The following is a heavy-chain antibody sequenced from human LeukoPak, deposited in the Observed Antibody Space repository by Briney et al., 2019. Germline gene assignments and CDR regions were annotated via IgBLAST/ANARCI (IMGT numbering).Heavy chain of an antibody. Sequence: WASVKVSCKASGGTFSSYAISWVRQAPGQGLEWMGRIIPAFGIANYAQKFQGRVTITADKSTSTAYMELSSLRSEDTAVYYCAREAQFYSWFDPWGQGTLVTVSS. J-gene: IGHJ5*02. CDR2: IIPAFGIA. D-gene: IGHD2-15*01. CDR1: GGTFSSYA. CDR3: AREAQFYSWFDP. V-gene: IGHV1-69*04.